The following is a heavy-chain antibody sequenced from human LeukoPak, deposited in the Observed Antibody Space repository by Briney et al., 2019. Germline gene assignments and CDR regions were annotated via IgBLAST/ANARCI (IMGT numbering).Heavy chain of an antibody. V-gene: IGHV4-61*02. Sequence: SETLSLTCTVSGGSISSGSYYWNWIRQPAGKGLEWIGRIYTSGSTKYSPSLKSRVTISVDTSKNQFSLKLSSVTAADTAVYYCARSVGIVGAGGAFDIWGQGTMVTVSS. J-gene: IGHJ3*02. CDR2: IYTSGST. CDR3: ARSVGIVGAGGAFDI. D-gene: IGHD1-26*01. CDR1: GGSISSGSYY.